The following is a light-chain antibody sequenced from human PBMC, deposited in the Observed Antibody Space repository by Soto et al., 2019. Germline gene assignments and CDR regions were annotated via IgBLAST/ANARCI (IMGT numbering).Light chain of an antibody. J-gene: IGKJ1*01. Sequence: DIQMTQSPPSLSASVGDRVTITCRASQSIGNLLNWYQQRPGKAPSLLIYLTSTVLNGVPSRFPGSGSGTDFTLTISSLQPEDFATYLCQQSHKTPWTFGQGTKVE. CDR3: QQSHKTPWT. CDR2: LTS. CDR1: QSIGNL. V-gene: IGKV1-39*01.